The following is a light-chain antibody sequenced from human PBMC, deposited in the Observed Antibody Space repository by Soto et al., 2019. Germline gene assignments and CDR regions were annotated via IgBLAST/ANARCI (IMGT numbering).Light chain of an antibody. Sequence: EIVFTQSPGSLSFGRWEIATLSCRASQSVSSSYLAWYQQKPGQAPRLLIYGASSRATGIPDRFSGSGSGTDFTLTISRLEPEDFAVYYCQQYGSSLITFGQGTRLEIK. CDR1: QSVSSSY. J-gene: IGKJ5*01. CDR2: GAS. V-gene: IGKV3-20*01. CDR3: QQYGSSLIT.